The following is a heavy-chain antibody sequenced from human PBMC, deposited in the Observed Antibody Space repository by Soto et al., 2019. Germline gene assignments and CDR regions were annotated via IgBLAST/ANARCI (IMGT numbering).Heavy chain of an antibody. V-gene: IGHV4-59*01. CDR3: AKWGAAAGTT. J-gene: IGHJ4*02. Sequence: QVHLQEPGPGLVKPSETLSLTCTVSGGSITSYYWSWIRQPPGKGLEWIGYVFYTGITKYNPSFKCRATISRDTYRNQFSLNLMSVTAAAKAVYYCAKWGAAAGTTWGQGILVNVSS. CDR2: VFYTGIT. D-gene: IGHD6-25*01. CDR1: GGSITSYY.